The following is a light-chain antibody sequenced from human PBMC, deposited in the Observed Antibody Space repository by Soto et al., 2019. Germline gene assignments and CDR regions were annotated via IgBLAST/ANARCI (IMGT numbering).Light chain of an antibody. CDR1: RGISSY. Sequence: DIQLTQSPSFLSASVGDRVTITCRASRGISSYLAWYQQKPGKAPKLLIYKASTLKSGVPSRFSGSGSGTEFTLTISSLQSEDFAVYYCQQYNNWPWTFGQGTKVDI. CDR3: QQYNNWPWT. J-gene: IGKJ1*01. CDR2: KAS. V-gene: IGKV1-9*01.